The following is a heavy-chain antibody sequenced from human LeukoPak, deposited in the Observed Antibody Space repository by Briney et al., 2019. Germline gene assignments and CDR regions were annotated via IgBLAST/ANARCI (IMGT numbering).Heavy chain of an antibody. CDR2: INHSGST. CDR3: ARGMRGIGGFVVVTAIRPYYYGMGV. Sequence: SETLSLTCAVYGGSFSGYYWSWIRQPPGQGLEWIGEINHSGSTNYNPSLKSRVTITVDTSKNQFSLKLSSVTAADTAVYYCARGMRGIGGFVVVTAIRPYYYGMGVWGQGTTVTVSS. J-gene: IGHJ6*02. D-gene: IGHD2-21*02. V-gene: IGHV4-34*01. CDR1: GGSFSGYY.